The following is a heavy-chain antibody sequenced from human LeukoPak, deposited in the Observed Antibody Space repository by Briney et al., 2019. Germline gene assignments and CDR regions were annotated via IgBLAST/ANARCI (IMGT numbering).Heavy chain of an antibody. D-gene: IGHD4-23*01. J-gene: IGHJ4*02. V-gene: IGHV4-30-4*08. CDR2: IYYSGST. Sequence: SETLSLTCTVSGGSISSGDCYWSWIRQPPGKGLEWIGYIYYSGSTYYNPSLKSRVTISVDTSKNQFSLKLSSVTAADTAVYYCARNGGNYDYFDYWGQGTLVTVSS. CDR1: GGSISSGDCY. CDR3: ARNGGNYDYFDY.